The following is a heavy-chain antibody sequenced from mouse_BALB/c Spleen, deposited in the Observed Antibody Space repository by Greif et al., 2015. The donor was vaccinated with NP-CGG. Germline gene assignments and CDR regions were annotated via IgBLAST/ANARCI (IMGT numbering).Heavy chain of an antibody. CDR2: ISSGGSYT. V-gene: IGHV5-6*01. CDR1: GFTFSSYG. D-gene: IGHD2-1*01. CDR3: ARHAPLLYGYYAMDY. J-gene: IGHJ4*01. Sequence: EVKLMESGGDLVKPGGSLKLSCAASGFTFSSYGMSWVRQTPDKRLEWVATISSGGSYTYYPDSVKGRFTISRDNAKNTLYLQMSSLKSEDTAMYYCARHAPLLYGYYAMDYWGQGTSVTVSS.